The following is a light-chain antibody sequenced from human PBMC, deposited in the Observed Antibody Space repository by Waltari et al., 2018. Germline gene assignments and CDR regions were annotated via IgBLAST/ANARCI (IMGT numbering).Light chain of an antibody. Sequence: EIMMTQSPATLSVSPGERATLSCRASQSVSSNLAWYQQRPGQAPRLLIYGATTRATGIPARFSGSGSGTEFTLTISSLQSEDAAVYYCQQYSWTFGQGTKVEIK. CDR2: GAT. J-gene: IGKJ1*01. CDR1: QSVSSN. V-gene: IGKV3-15*01. CDR3: QQYSWT.